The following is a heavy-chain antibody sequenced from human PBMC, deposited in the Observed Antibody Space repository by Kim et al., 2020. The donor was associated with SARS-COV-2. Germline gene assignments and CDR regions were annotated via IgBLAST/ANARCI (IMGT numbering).Heavy chain of an antibody. CDR3: ASRPRRYCTNGVCFLVYYYYGMDV. D-gene: IGHD2-8*01. CDR2: IDHSGST. V-gene: IGHV4-34*01. J-gene: IGHJ6*02. Sequence: SETLSLTCAVYGGSFSGYYWSWIRQPPGKGLEWIGEIDHSGSTNYNPSLKSRVTISVDTSKNQFSLKLSSVTAADTAVYYCASRPRRYCTNGVCFLVYYYYGMDVWGQGTTVTVSS. CDR1: GGSFSGYY.